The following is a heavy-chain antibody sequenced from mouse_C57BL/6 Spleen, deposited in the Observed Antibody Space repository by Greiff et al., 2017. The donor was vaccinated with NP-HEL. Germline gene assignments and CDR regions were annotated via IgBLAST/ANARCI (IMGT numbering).Heavy chain of an antibody. Sequence: QVQLQQPGAELVKPGASVKLSCKASGYTFTSYWMQWVKQRPGQGLEWIGEIDPSDSYTNYNQKFKGKSTLTVDKSSSTAYMQLSSLTSEDSAVYYCAGGNYGGFAYWGQGTLVTVSA. CDR1: GYTFTSYW. V-gene: IGHV1-50*01. CDR2: IDPSDSYT. CDR3: AGGNYGGFAY. D-gene: IGHD2-1*01. J-gene: IGHJ3*01.